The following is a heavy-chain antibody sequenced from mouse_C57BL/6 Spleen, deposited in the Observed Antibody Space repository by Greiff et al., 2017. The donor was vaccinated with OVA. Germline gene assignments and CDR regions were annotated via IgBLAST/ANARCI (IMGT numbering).Heavy chain of an antibody. CDR3: ARASTMVTTGDY. CDR2: IDPSDSYT. CDR1: GYTFTSYW. J-gene: IGHJ2*01. V-gene: IGHV1-69*01. Sequence: QVQLQQPGAELVMPGASVKLSCKASGYTFTSYWMHWVKQRPGQGLAWIGEIDPSDSYTNYNQKFEGKSTLTVDKSSSTAYMQLSSLTSEDSAVYYCARASTMVTTGDYWGQGTTLTVSS. D-gene: IGHD2-2*01.